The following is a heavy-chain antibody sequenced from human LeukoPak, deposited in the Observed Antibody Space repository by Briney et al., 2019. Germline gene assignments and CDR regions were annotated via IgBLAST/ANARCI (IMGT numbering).Heavy chain of an antibody. CDR3: ARGWLEGFDY. J-gene: IGHJ4*02. CDR2: IWYDGSNK. CDR1: GFTFSSYG. Sequence: GGSLRLSCAASGFTFSSYGMHWVRQAPGEGLEWVAVIWYDGSNKYYADSVKGRLTISRDNSKNTLYLQMNSLRAEDTAVYYCARGWLEGFDYWGQGTLVTVSS. D-gene: IGHD6-19*01. V-gene: IGHV3-33*01.